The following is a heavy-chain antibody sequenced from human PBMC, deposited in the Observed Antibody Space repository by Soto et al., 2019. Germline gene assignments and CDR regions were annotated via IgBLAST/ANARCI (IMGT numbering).Heavy chain of an antibody. Sequence: PGGSLRLSCAASGFTFSSYWMHWVRQAPGKGLVWVSRINSDGSSTSYADSVKGRFTISRDNAKNTLYLQMNSLRAEDTAVYYCATVPGNYYGMDVWGQGTTVTVSS. CDR2: INSDGSST. J-gene: IGHJ6*02. CDR1: GFTFSSYW. CDR3: ATVPGNYYGMDV. V-gene: IGHV3-74*01.